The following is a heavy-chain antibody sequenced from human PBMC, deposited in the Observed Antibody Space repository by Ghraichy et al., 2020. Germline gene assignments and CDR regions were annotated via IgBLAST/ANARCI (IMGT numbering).Heavy chain of an antibody. Sequence: SVKVSCKASGGTFSNYAINWVRQAPGQGLEWMGGIIPIFDTVNYAQKFLGRVTIIADKSTSTAYMDLSSLRFEDTAVYYCARGGDCSSGACYSGAIDYWGQGALVTVSS. CDR2: IIPIFDTV. CDR1: GGTFSNYA. J-gene: IGHJ4*02. V-gene: IGHV1-69*06. D-gene: IGHD2-15*01. CDR3: ARGGDCSSGACYSGAIDY.